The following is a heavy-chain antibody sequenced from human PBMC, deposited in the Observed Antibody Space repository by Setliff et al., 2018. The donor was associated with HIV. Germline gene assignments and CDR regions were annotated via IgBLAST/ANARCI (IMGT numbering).Heavy chain of an antibody. Sequence: ASVKVSCKASGYTFTSYGISWVRQAPGQGLEWMGWISAYNGNTNYAQKLQGRVTMTTDTSTSTAYMELRSLRSDDTAVYYCARDYCSSTRCYDLHNWFDPLGQGTLVTVSS. D-gene: IGHD2-2*01. J-gene: IGHJ5*02. CDR2: ISAYNGNT. CDR1: GYTFTSYG. CDR3: ARDYCSSTRCYDLHNWFDP. V-gene: IGHV1-18*01.